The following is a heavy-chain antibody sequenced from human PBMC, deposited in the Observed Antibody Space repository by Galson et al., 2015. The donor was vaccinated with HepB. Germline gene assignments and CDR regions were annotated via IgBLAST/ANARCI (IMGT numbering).Heavy chain of an antibody. CDR3: ASFDLGDY. J-gene: IGHJ4*02. CDR2: INTNTGNP. Sequence: SVKASCKASGYSFSSFAMHWVRQAPVQGLEYMGWINTNTGNPTYAQGFTGRFVFSLDTSVSTAYLEISSLKTEDTAVYYCASFDLGDYWGRGTQVTVSS. V-gene: IGHV7-4-1*02. D-gene: IGHD3-9*01. CDR1: GYSFSSFA.